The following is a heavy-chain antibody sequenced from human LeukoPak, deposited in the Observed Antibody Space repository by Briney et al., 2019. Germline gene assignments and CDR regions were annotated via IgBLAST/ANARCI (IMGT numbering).Heavy chain of an antibody. D-gene: IGHD3-10*01. CDR1: GFTFSSYS. Sequence: GGSLRLSCAASGFTFSSYSMNWVRQAPGKGLEWVSAISGSGGSTYYADSVKGRFTISRDNSKNTLYLQMNSLRAEDTAVYYCAKDSVTMVRGVIISPFDYWGQGTLVTVSS. CDR3: AKDSVTMVRGVIISPFDY. CDR2: ISGSGGST. V-gene: IGHV3-23*01. J-gene: IGHJ4*02.